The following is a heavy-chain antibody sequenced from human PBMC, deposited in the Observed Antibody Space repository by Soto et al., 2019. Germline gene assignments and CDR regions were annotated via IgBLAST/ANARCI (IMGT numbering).Heavy chain of an antibody. Sequence: EVQLLESGGGLVQPGGSLRLSCAASGFTFSSYVMSWVRQAPGKGLEWVSAISGSGGSTYYADSVKGRFTISRDNSKNTLYLQMNSLRAEDTAVYYCATLQGTYYYDSGSYYLPYWGQGTLVTVSS. CDR1: GFTFSSYV. CDR2: ISGSGGST. V-gene: IGHV3-23*01. J-gene: IGHJ4*02. D-gene: IGHD3-10*01. CDR3: ATLQGTYYYDSGSYYLPY.